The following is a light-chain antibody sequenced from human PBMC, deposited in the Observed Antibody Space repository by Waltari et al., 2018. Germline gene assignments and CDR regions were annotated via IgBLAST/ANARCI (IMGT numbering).Light chain of an antibody. CDR3: QQRSDWTPHT. J-gene: IGKJ2*01. V-gene: IGKV3-11*01. Sequence: EIVLTQSPATLSLSPGETATLSCRASHSVDTYLAWYQQRPGQTPRLLIYDASNRATGIPDRFRGSGSGTEFTLTISSLEPEDFAVYYCQQRSDWTPHTFGQGARLEIK. CDR1: HSVDTY. CDR2: DAS.